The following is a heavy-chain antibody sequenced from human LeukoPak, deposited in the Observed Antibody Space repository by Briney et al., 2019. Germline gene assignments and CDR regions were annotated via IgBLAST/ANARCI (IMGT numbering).Heavy chain of an antibody. V-gene: IGHV3-33*01. D-gene: IGHD2-15*01. CDR3: ASGGGSCSWLYYY. Sequence: GGSLRLSYAASGFSFSSYGLHSVRQTPGKGLEWVAIIWSDGSNKYYADSVKGRFTISRDNSNNTLYLQMNSLRAEDTAVYYCASGGGSCSWLYYYGGEGTLVTVSS. CDR1: GFSFSSYG. J-gene: IGHJ4*02. CDR2: IWSDGSNK.